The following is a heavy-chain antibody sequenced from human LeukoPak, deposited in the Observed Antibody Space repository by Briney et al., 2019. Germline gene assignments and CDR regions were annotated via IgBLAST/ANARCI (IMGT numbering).Heavy chain of an antibody. CDR2: INAGNGNT. Sequence: ASVKVSCKGSGYTFTSYAMHWVRQAPGQGLEWMGWINAGNGNTKYSQKFQGRVTITRDTSASTAYRELSSLRSEDTAVYYCARDGYGGPDYWGQGTLVTVSS. J-gene: IGHJ4*02. V-gene: IGHV1-3*01. CDR3: ARDGYGGPDY. D-gene: IGHD4-23*01. CDR1: GYTFTSYA.